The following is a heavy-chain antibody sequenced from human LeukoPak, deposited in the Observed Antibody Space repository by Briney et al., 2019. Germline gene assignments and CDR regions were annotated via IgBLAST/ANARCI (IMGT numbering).Heavy chain of an antibody. CDR2: MNPNSGNT. V-gene: IGHV1-8*01. D-gene: IGHD2-2*01. Sequence: ASVKVSXKASGYTFTSYDINWVRQATGQGLEWMGWMNPNSGNTGYAQKFQGRVTMTRNTSISTAYMELSSLRSEDTAVYYCARYCSSTSCYGIDYWGQGTLVTVSS. CDR3: ARYCSSTSCYGIDY. CDR1: GYTFTSYD. J-gene: IGHJ4*02.